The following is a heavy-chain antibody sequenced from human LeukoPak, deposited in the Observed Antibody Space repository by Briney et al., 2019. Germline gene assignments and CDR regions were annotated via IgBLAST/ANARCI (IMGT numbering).Heavy chain of an antibody. J-gene: IGHJ4*02. V-gene: IGHV4-59*01. CDR2: IYYSGST. CDR1: GGSISSYY. Sequence: KPSETLSLTCTVSGGSISSYYWSWIRQPPGKGLEWIGYIYYSGSTNYNPSLKSRVTISVDTSKSQFSLKLSSVAAADTAVYYCASWGSYGSGDYWGQGTLVTVSS. D-gene: IGHD3-10*01. CDR3: ASWGSYGSGDY.